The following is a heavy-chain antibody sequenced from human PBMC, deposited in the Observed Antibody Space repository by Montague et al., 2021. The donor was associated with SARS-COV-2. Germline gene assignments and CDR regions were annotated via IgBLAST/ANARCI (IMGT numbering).Heavy chain of an antibody. Sequence: SETLSLICTVSGGSISSYYWSWIRQPAGKGLEWIGRIYTSGSTNYSPSLKSRVTMSVDTSKNQFSLKLSSVTAADTAVYYCARVWYSSSWYYFDYWGQGTLVTVSS. CDR3: ARVWYSSSWYYFDY. CDR2: IYTSGST. V-gene: IGHV4-4*07. CDR1: GGSISSYY. J-gene: IGHJ4*02. D-gene: IGHD6-13*01.